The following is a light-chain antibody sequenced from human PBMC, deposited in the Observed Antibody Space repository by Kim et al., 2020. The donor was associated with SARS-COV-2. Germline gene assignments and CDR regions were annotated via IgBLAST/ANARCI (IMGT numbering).Light chain of an antibody. J-gene: IGKJ2*03. CDR2: KAS. Sequence: DIQMTQSPSTLSASVGDRVTITCRASQSIDTWLAWYQQKPGKAPKVLIHKASTLERGVPSRFSGSGFGTEFTLTISSLQPDDFATYYCQQYHSLNSSGQGTKLEI. CDR3: QQYHSLNS. V-gene: IGKV1-5*03. CDR1: QSIDTW.